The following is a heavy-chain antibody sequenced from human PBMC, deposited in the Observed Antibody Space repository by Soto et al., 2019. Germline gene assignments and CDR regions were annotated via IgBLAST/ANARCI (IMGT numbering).Heavy chain of an antibody. CDR2: ISSSGGTT. D-gene: IGHD6-19*01. CDR1: GFTFSTYA. V-gene: IGHV3-23*01. Sequence: PGGSLRLSCAVSGFTFSTYAMSWVRQAPGKGLEWVSAISSSGGTTYDADSVKGRFTISRDNSKNTLYLQMNSLRAEDTAVYYCAKGGSAWNDCLDYWAQGTRVTVS. J-gene: IGHJ4*02. CDR3: AKGGSAWNDCLDY.